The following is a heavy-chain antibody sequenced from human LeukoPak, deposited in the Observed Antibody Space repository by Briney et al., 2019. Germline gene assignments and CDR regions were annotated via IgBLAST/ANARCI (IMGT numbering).Heavy chain of an antibody. Sequence: LETLSLTCAVYGGSFSGYYWNWIRQPPGKGLGWIGEINHSGSTNYNPSLKSRVTISVDTSKNQFSLKVSSVTAADTAVYYCARGKYYGSGSLIDYWGQGTLVTVSS. J-gene: IGHJ4*02. V-gene: IGHV4-34*01. CDR1: GGSFSGYY. D-gene: IGHD3-10*01. CDR2: INHSGST. CDR3: ARGKYYGSGSLIDY.